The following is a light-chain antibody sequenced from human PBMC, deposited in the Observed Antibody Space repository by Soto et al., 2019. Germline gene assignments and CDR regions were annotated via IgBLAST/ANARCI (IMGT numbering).Light chain of an antibody. CDR3: CSYAGSLRV. Sequence: QSALTQPASVSGSPGQSITISCTGTSSDVGSYNLVSWYQQHPGKAPKLMIYEGSKRPSGVSNRFSGSKSGNTASPTISGLQAEDEADYYCCSYAGSLRVFGTGTKVTVL. V-gene: IGLV2-23*01. J-gene: IGLJ1*01. CDR1: SSDVGSYNL. CDR2: EGS.